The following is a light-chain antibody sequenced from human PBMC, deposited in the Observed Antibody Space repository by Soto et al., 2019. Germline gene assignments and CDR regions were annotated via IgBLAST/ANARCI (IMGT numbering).Light chain of an antibody. Sequence: EIVLTQSPGTLSLSPGERATLSCRASQSVTSSYLAWWQQKPGQAPRLLIYGASSRATGIPDRFSGSGSGTDFTLTISRLEPEDFAVYFCQQYGSSPTTFGQGTKVEI. CDR3: QQYGSSPTT. V-gene: IGKV3-20*01. CDR1: QSVTSSY. CDR2: GAS. J-gene: IGKJ1*01.